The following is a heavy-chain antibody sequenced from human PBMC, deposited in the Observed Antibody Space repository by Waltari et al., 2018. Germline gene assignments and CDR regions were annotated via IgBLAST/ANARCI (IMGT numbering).Heavy chain of an antibody. CDR1: GGTFSSYA. D-gene: IGHD3-22*01. CDR2: IIPIFGTA. CDR3: AREEGYYDSSGYYFDWFDP. J-gene: IGHJ5*02. Sequence: QVQLVQSGAEVKKPGSSVKVSCKASGGTFSSYAISWVRQAPGQGLEWMGGIIPIFGTANYAQKFQGRVTITTDESTSTAYMELSSLRSEDTAVYYCAREEGYYDSSGYYFDWFDPWGQGTLVTVSS. V-gene: IGHV1-69*05.